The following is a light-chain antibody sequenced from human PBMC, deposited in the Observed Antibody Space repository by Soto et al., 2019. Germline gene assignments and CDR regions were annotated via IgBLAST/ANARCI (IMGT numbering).Light chain of an antibody. CDR2: EVT. Sequence: QSALTQPPSASGSPGQSVTISCTGTSKDVGGYNFVSWYQHHPGKAPKLIIYEVTKPPSGVPNRFSGSKSGNTASLTVSGLQDEDEADYYCDSYAGSNTYVFGTATKLTVL. CDR1: SKDVGGYNF. CDR3: DSYAGSNTYV. J-gene: IGLJ1*01. V-gene: IGLV2-8*01.